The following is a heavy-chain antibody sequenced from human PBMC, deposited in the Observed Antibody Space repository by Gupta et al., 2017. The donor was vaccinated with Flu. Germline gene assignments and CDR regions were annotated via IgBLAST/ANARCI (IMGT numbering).Heavy chain of an antibody. Sequence: EVQLVESGGGLVQPGGSLRLSCAASGFTFSSYWMHWVRQAPGKGLVWVSRINSDGSSTSYADSVKGRFTISRDNAKKTRYLKMNSLRAEDTAVYYCARDREAGELFDYWGQGTLVTVSS. D-gene: IGHD6-13*01. CDR3: ARDREAGELFDY. J-gene: IGHJ4*02. CDR1: GFTFSSYW. CDR2: INSDGSST. V-gene: IGHV3-74*01.